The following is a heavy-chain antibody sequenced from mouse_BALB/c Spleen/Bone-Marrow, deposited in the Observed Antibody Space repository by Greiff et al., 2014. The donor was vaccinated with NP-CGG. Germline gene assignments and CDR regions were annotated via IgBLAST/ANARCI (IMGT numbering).Heavy chain of an antibody. V-gene: IGHV1-37*01. Sequence: VQLKESGPELVKPGASVKISCKASGYSFTGYFMNWVKQSHGKSLEWIGRINPYNGDTFYNQKFKGKATLTVDKSSSTAHKELLSLTSEDSAVYYCGRVSYFTTVGAMDYWGQGTSVTVSS. D-gene: IGHD1-1*01. CDR3: GRVSYFTTVGAMDY. J-gene: IGHJ4*01. CDR1: GYSFTGYF. CDR2: INPYNGDT.